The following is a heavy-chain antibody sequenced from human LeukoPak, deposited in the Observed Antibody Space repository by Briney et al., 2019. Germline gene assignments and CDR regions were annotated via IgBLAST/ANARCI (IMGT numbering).Heavy chain of an antibody. CDR1: GGSISSYY. J-gene: IGHJ5*02. D-gene: IGHD1-1*01. Sequence: SETLSLTCTVSGGSISSYYWSWIRQPPGKGLERIGYIYYSGSTNYNPSLKSRVTISVDTSKNQFSLKLSSVTAADTAVYYCAREIRRNKNWFDPWGQGTLVTVSS. CDR3: AREIRRNKNWFDP. CDR2: IYYSGST. V-gene: IGHV4-59*01.